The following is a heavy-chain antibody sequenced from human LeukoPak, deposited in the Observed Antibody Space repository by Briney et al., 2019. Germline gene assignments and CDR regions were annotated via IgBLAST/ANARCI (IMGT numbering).Heavy chain of an antibody. J-gene: IGHJ4*02. CDR2: VFYNGKT. V-gene: IGHV4-61*08. CDR1: GASFRSGGQY. Sequence: PSETLSLTCPLSGASFRSGGQYWGWIRQTTGKGLAWIGDVFYNGKTNYTPSLKSPVTISLDTSRSQFSLRLSSVTAADTGVYYCARIFDIWGRGTLVTVSS. CDR3: ARIFDI.